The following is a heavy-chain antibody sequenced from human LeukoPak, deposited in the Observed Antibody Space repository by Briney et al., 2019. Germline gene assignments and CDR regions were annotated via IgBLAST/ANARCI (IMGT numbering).Heavy chain of an antibody. CDR1: GGSITFGSYY. V-gene: IGHV4-61*02. Sequence: SETLSLTCTVSGGSITFGSYYWTWIRQPAGRGLEWIGRIYTSGRTFYNPSLKSRVTISMDTSMNQFYLRLNSVTAADTAVYYCARARVIPASFDDWGQGALVNLSS. D-gene: IGHD3-16*02. J-gene: IGHJ4*02. CDR2: IYTSGRT. CDR3: ARARVIPASFDD.